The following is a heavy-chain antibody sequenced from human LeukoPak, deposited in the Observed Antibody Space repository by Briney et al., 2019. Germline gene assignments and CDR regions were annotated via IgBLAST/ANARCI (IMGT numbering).Heavy chain of an antibody. CDR3: AREPARGAFDI. CDR1: GGSISSSSYY. CDR2: IYYSGST. Sequence: SETLSLTCTVSGGSISSSSYYWGWIRQPPGKGLEWIGSIYYSGSTYYNPSLKSRVTISVDTSKNQFSLKLSSVTAADTAVYYCAREPARGAFDIWGQGTMVTVSS. D-gene: IGHD3-10*01. V-gene: IGHV4-39*07. J-gene: IGHJ3*02.